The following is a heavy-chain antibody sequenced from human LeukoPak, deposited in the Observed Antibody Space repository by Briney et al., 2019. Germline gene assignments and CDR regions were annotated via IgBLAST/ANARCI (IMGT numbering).Heavy chain of an antibody. CDR3: AKDPTYYYGSGSSYFDY. CDR1: GFTFSSYA. Sequence: GGSLRRSCSASGFTFSSYAMHWVRQAPGKGLEYVSAISSNGGSTYYADSVKGRFTISRDNSKNTLYLQMSSLRAEDTAVYYCAKDPTYYYGSGSSYFDYWGQGTLVTVSS. J-gene: IGHJ4*02. V-gene: IGHV3-64D*06. CDR2: ISSNGGST. D-gene: IGHD3-10*01.